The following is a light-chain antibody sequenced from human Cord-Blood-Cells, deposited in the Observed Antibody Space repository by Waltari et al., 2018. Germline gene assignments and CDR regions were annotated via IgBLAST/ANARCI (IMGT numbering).Light chain of an antibody. CDR2: GSS. CDR1: HSVSSN. CDR3: QQYNNWPPWT. V-gene: IGKV3-15*01. Sequence: EIVMTQSPATLSVSPGERATLSCRATHSVSSNLAWYQQKPGHAHRLLIYGSSTRAYGIPATFSGSGSGTEFTLTISSQQSEDVAVYDCQQYNNWPPWTFGQGTKVEIK. J-gene: IGKJ1*01.